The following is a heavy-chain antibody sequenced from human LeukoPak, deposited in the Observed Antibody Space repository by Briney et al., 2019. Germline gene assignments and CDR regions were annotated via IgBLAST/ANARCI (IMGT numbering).Heavy chain of an antibody. CDR2: INPNSGGT. CDR3: ARDPPRLRRAFDI. D-gene: IGHD5-12*01. Sequence: ASVKVSCKASGYTFTGYYMHWVRQAPVQGLEWMGWINPNSGGTNYAQKFQGRVTMTRDTSISTAYMELSRLRSDDTAVYYCARDPPRLRRAFDIWGQGTMVTVSS. J-gene: IGHJ3*02. CDR1: GYTFTGYY. V-gene: IGHV1-2*02.